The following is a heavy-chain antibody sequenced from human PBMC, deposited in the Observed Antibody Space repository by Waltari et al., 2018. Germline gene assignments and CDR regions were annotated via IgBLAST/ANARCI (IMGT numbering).Heavy chain of an antibody. D-gene: IGHD6-19*01. J-gene: IGHJ4*02. Sequence: QVQLVESGGGVVQPGRSLRLSCAASGFTFISYGLHWVRQAPGKGLEWVAVIWYDGSNKYYADSVKGRFTISRDNSKNTLYLQMNSLRAEDTAVYYCARAPAVAGDYFDYWGQGTLVTVSS. CDR3: ARAPAVAGDYFDY. CDR1: GFTFISYG. V-gene: IGHV3-33*01. CDR2: IWYDGSNK.